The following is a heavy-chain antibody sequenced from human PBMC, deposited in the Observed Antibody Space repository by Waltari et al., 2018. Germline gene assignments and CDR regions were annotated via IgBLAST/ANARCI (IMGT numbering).Heavy chain of an antibody. CDR1: GFAFGSYA. CDR2: IVPLIGIA. Sequence: QVQLVQSGAEVKKPGASVKVSCKASGFAFGSYAINWVRQAPGQGLEWMGAIVPLIGIANYAEEFQGRITITADTSTTTAYMDLRSLRSEDTAVYYCARGRNYYGLDSWGPGVVVTVSS. J-gene: IGHJ6*02. V-gene: IGHV1-69*10. CDR3: ARGRNYYGLDS.